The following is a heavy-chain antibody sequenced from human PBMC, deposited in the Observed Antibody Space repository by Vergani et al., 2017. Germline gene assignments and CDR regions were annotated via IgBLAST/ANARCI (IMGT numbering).Heavy chain of an antibody. V-gene: IGHV4-34*01. CDR3: VRAPHRYGMDV. Sequence: QVQLQQWGAGLLKPSETLSLTRAVYGGSFSGYYWRWIRQPPGKGLEWSGEINHSGRTNYNPSLKSRVTISLYTDKNQFSLKLSSVTAADSAVYYCVRAPHRYGMDVWGQGTTVTVSS. CDR2: INHSGRT. J-gene: IGHJ6*02. CDR1: GGSFSGYY.